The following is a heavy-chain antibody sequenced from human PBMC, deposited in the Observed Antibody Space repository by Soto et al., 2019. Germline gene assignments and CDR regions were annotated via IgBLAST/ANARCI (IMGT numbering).Heavy chain of an antibody. CDR2: IVYDGSNK. J-gene: IGHJ4*02. Sequence: QVQLVESGGGVVQPGRSLRLSCAASGFTFSSYALHWVRQAPGKGLEWVAFIVYDGSNKYYADSVKGRFTISRDNSKNTVYLQMNSLRAEDTAVYYCARDPGRQWLAHYFDHWGQGTLVTVSS. CDR3: ARDPGRQWLAHYFDH. V-gene: IGHV3-30*04. CDR1: GFTFSSYA. D-gene: IGHD6-19*01.